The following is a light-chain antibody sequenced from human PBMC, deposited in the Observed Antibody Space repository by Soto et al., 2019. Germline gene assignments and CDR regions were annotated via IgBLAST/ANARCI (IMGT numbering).Light chain of an antibody. CDR3: SSYAGSNNFV. CDR2: EVS. J-gene: IGLJ1*01. CDR1: SSDVGGYNY. V-gene: IGLV2-8*01. Sequence: QSALTQPPSASGSPGQSVTISCSGTSSDVGGYNYVSWHQQHPGKAPKLMIYEVSKRPSGVPDRFSGSNSGNTASLIVSGLQAEDEAAYYCSSYAGSNNFVFGTGTKVTVL.